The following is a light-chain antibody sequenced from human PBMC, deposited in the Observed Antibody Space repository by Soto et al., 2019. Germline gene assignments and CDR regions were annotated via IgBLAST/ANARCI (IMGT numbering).Light chain of an antibody. CDR1: QSVSRN. Sequence: EIVMTRSPDTLPVSSGERVTTSRRASQSVSRNFAWYQKKPGQAPRLLXYGASTRATGIPARFSGSGSRTELTLTISSLHSEYFAVYYCQQYNSWHPWTFGQGTNVNIK. J-gene: IGKJ1*01. CDR2: GAS. CDR3: QQYNSWHPWT. V-gene: IGKV3-15*01.